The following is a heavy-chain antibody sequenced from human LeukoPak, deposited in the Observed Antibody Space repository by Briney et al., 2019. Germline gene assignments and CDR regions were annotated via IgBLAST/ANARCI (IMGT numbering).Heavy chain of an antibody. V-gene: IGHV3-23*01. Sequence: GTSLRLSCAASGFTFSSYGMSWVRQAPGKGLEWVSAISGSGGSTYYADSVKGRFTISRDNSKNTLYLQMNSLRAEDTAVYYCAKERDDYGDYLDYWGQGTLVTVSS. CDR1: GFTFSSYG. J-gene: IGHJ4*02. CDR2: ISGSGGST. CDR3: AKERDDYGDYLDY. D-gene: IGHD4-17*01.